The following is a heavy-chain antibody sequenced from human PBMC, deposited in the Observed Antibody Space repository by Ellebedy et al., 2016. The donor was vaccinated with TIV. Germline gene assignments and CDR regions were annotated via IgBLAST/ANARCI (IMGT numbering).Heavy chain of an antibody. Sequence: SGPTLVKPTQTLTLTCTLSGLSVSDNGVRVSWIRQPPGKALEWLARIDWDDDTFYSTSLKTRLTISKDTSKNQVVLTMIVMDPVDTATYYCARISRDAFDIWGQGTMVTVSS. CDR2: IDWDDDT. V-gene: IGHV2-70*04. CDR3: ARISRDAFDI. J-gene: IGHJ3*02. CDR1: GLSVSDNGVR.